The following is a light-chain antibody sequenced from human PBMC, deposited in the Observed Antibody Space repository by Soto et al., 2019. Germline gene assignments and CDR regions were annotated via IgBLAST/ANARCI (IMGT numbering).Light chain of an antibody. V-gene: IGKV3-11*01. CDR2: DAS. Sequence: SPNTLSLSPGERATLSFRASQSVSSYLAWYQQKPGQAPRLLIYDASNRATGIPARFSGSGSGTDFTLTISSLEPEDFAVYYCQQRSNWPLITFGQGTRLEIK. CDR3: QQRSNWPLIT. J-gene: IGKJ5*01. CDR1: QSVSSY.